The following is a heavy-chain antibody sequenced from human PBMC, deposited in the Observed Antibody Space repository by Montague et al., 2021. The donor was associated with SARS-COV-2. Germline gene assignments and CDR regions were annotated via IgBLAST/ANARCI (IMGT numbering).Heavy chain of an antibody. J-gene: IGHJ6*03. CDR3: ARGRSETMIVVVVPLYYYYMDV. Sequence: SETLSLTCAVYGGSFSGYYWSWIRQPPGKGLEWIGEVYHSGSTNYKPSXXSRVTISVDTSKNQFSLKLSSVTAADTAVYYCARGRSETMIVVVVPLYYYYMDVWGKGTTVTVSS. CDR2: VYHSGST. D-gene: IGHD3-22*01. V-gene: IGHV4-34*01. CDR1: GGSFSGYY.